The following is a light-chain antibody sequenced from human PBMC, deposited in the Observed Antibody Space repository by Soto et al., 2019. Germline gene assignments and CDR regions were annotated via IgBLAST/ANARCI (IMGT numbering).Light chain of an antibody. CDR2: AAS. J-gene: IGKJ4*01. CDR1: QGISSF. V-gene: IGKV1-9*01. Sequence: DIQLTQSPSFLSASVGDRVTITCRASQGISSFLAWYQQKPGKAPNFLIYAASTLQSGVPSRFSGSGSGTEFPLTISSLQPEDFATYCCQQVKSYPLNFGGGTKVEIK. CDR3: QQVKSYPLN.